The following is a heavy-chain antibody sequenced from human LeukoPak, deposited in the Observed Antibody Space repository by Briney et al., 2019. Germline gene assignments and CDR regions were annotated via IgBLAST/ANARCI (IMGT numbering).Heavy chain of an antibody. CDR1: GYTFTSYL. D-gene: IGHD1-1*01. CDR2: ISPSGTYT. CDR3: AREYPGTYNFDY. Sequence: ASVKVSCKASGYTFTSYLVHWVRQAPGQGLEYMGIISPSGTYTAYAQKFRGRDTMTSDTSTSTVYMELSSLSSVDTAVYYCAREYPGTYNFDYWGQGTLVTVSS. J-gene: IGHJ4*02. V-gene: IGHV1-46*01.